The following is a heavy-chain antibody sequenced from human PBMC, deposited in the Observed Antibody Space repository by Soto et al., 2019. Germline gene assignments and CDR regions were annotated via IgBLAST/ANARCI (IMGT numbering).Heavy chain of an antibody. CDR3: ARESSSPNYYYYGMDV. D-gene: IGHD6-6*01. Sequence: QVQLVQSGAEVKKPGSSVKVSCRASGGTFSSYAVSWVRQAPGQGLEWMGVIIPLLNTPKYEQKFQGRVTITADASATTAYTELSSLRSEDTAVYYCARESSSPNYYYYGMDVWGQGTTVTVSS. CDR1: GGTFSSYA. J-gene: IGHJ6*02. CDR2: IIPLLNTP. V-gene: IGHV1-69*01.